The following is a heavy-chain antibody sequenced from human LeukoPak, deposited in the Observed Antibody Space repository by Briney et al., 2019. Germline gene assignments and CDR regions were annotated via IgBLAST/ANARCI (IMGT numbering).Heavy chain of an antibody. CDR1: GFTFSGSA. CDR3: TRQSDSSGYYSVYYGMDV. CDR2: IRSKANSYAT. V-gene: IGHV3-73*01. Sequence: GGSLRLSCAASGFTFSGSAMHWVRQASGKGLEWVGRIRSKANSYATAYAASVKGRFTISRDDSKNTAYLQMNSLETEDTAVYYCTRQSDSSGYYSVYYGMDVWGQGTTVTVSS. D-gene: IGHD3-22*01. J-gene: IGHJ6*02.